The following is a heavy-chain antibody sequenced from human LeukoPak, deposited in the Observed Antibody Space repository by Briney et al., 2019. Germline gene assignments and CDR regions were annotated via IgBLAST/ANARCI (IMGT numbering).Heavy chain of an antibody. J-gene: IGHJ4*02. D-gene: IGHD3-16*01. CDR2: TYYRSKWYN. Sequence: SQTLSLTCAISGDSVSSNSAAWNWIRQSPSRGLEWLGRTYYRSKWYNDYAVSVKSRITINPDTSKNQFSLKLSSVTAADTAVYYCARVNLGEWSLDYWGQGTLVTVSS. CDR1: GDSVSSNSAA. V-gene: IGHV6-1*01. CDR3: ARVNLGEWSLDY.